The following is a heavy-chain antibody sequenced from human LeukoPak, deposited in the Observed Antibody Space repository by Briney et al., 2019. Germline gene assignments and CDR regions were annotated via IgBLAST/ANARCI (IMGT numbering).Heavy chain of an antibody. CDR3: TIDHILSSGSYYNPSWCDP. Sequence: GGSLRLSCAASGFTFGNAWMTWVRQAPGKGLEWVGRIKSKTDGATTDYAAPVKGRFTISRDDSENTLYLQMNSLKTEDAAVYYCTIDHILSSGSYYNPSWCDPWGQGTLVTVSS. CDR1: GFTFGNAW. CDR2: IKSKTDGATT. V-gene: IGHV3-15*01. D-gene: IGHD3-10*01. J-gene: IGHJ5*02.